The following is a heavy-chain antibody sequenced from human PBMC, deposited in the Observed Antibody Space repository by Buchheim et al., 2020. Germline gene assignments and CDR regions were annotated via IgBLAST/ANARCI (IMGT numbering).Heavy chain of an antibody. Sequence: VQLVESGGGVVQPGRSLRLSCAASGFTFSSYWMHWVRQAPGKGLVWVSRINSDGSSTSYADSVKGRFTISSDNAKNTLYLQMNSLRTEDTAVYYCVRDMGIQLWPPDREGYFDYWGQGTL. V-gene: IGHV3-74*01. CDR2: INSDGSST. J-gene: IGHJ4*02. CDR1: GFTFSSYW. CDR3: VRDMGIQLWPPDREGYFDY. D-gene: IGHD5-18*01.